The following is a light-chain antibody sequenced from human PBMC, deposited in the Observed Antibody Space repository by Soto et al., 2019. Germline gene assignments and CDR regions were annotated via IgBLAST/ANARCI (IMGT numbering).Light chain of an antibody. V-gene: IGKV1-12*02. CDR3: QQANSFPS. Sequence: DIQMTQSPSSVSASVGDRVTITCRASQDISTWLAWYHQKPGKAPKLLIYGASTLQSGVPSRFGGSGSGTDFTLTIGSLQPEDFATYYCQQANSFPSFGGGTKVEIK. CDR2: GAS. J-gene: IGKJ4*01. CDR1: QDISTW.